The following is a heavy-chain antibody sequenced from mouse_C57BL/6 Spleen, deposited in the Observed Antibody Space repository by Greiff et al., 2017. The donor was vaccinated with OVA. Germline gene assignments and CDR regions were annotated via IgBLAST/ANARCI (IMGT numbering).Heavy chain of an antibody. CDR1: GFTFSSYG. D-gene: IGHD1-1*01. V-gene: IGHV5-6*02. J-gene: IGHJ4*01. CDR2: ISSGGSYT. CDR3: ARQNLLLRSYAMDY. Sequence: DVKLVESGGDLVKPGGSLKLSCAASGFTFSSYGMSWVRQTPDKRLEWVATISSGGSYTYYPDSVKGRFTISRDNAKNTLYLQMSSLKSEDTAMYYCARQNLLLRSYAMDYWGQGTSVTVSS.